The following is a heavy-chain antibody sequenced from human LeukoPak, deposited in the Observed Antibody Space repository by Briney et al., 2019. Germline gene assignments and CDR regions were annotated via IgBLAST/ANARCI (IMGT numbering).Heavy chain of an antibody. J-gene: IGHJ4*02. CDR1: GGSFSGYY. V-gene: IGHV4-34*01. Sequence: SETLSLTCAVYGGSFSGYYWSWIRQPPGKGLEWIGSIYHSGSTYYNPSLKSRVTIPVDTSKNQFSLKLSSVTAADTAVYYCAREGLYYDFWSGYYSVPEIDYWGQGTLVTVSS. CDR2: IYHSGST. CDR3: AREGLYYDFWSGYYSVPEIDY. D-gene: IGHD3-3*01.